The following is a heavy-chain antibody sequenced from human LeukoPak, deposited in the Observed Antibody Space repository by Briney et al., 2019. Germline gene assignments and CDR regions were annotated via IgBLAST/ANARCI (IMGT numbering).Heavy chain of an antibody. D-gene: IGHD3-16*01. CDR3: ARMGDYSEFDP. CDR2: IGSYSSPI. J-gene: IGHJ5*02. CDR1: GFIFGDYY. Sequence: GGSLRLSCAASGFIFGDYYMSWIRQAPGKGLEWVSYIGSYSSPIYYADSVQGRFAIPRENAKNLLHLEMNSLRAEDTAVYYCARMGDYSEFDPWGQGTLVTVSS. V-gene: IGHV3-11*01.